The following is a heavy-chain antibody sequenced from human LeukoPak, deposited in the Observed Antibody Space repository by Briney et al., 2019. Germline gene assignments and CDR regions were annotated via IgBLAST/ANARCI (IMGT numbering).Heavy chain of an antibody. D-gene: IGHD3-16*02. CDR1: GGSISSNY. J-gene: IGHJ4*02. Sequence: SETLSLTCTVSGGSISSNYWSWIRQPPGKGLEWIGYIYYSGSTNYNPSLKSRVTISVDTSKNQFSLKLSSVTAADTAVYYCARGGTRYTSNYWGQGTLVTVSS. CDR3: ARGGTRYTSNY. V-gene: IGHV4-59*01. CDR2: IYYSGST.